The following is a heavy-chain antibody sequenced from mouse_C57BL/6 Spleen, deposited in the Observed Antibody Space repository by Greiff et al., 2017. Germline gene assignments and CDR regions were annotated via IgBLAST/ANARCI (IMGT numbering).Heavy chain of an antibody. CDR1: GFTFSNYW. Sequence: EVMLVESGGGLVQPGGSMKLSCVASGFTFSNYWMNWVRQSPEKGLEWVAQIRLKSDDYATHYAESVNGRFTISRDYSRSSVYLNMNNLSAEDTGIYYGTGTGHFDYWGQGTTLAVSS. CDR3: TGTGHFDY. D-gene: IGHD4-1*01. J-gene: IGHJ2*01. V-gene: IGHV6-3*01. CDR2: IRLKSDDYAT.